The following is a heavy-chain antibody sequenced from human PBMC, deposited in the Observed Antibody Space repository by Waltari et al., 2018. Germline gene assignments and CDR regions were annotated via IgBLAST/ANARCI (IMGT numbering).Heavy chain of an antibody. CDR1: GFTSSNYA. CDR3: SKGKAVGIVDWFDP. J-gene: IGHJ5*02. V-gene: IGHV3-23*01. Sequence: EVSLLQSGGVLLQQGGSLTLSCRVHGFTSSNYAMTWVRPAPGKALHWVSTSAGNGATYYADPVKGRFSTYSDNSKSTLYLQMASLRAEDPAVYYCSKGKAVGIVDWFDPWGQGTLVTVSS. CDR2: SAGNGAT. D-gene: IGHD2-15*01.